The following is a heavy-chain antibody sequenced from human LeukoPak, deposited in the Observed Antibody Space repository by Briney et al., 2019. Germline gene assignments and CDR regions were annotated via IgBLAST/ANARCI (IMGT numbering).Heavy chain of an antibody. CDR3: AKDVEMATERLDY. CDR2: IWYDGSNK. CDR1: GFTFSSYG. D-gene: IGHD5-24*01. Sequence: GRSLRLSCAASGFTFSSYGMHWVRQAPGKGLEWVAVIWYDGSNKYYADSVKGRFTISRDNSKNTLYLQMNSLRAEDTAVYYCAKDVEMATERLDYWGQGTLVTVSS. V-gene: IGHV3-33*06. J-gene: IGHJ4*02.